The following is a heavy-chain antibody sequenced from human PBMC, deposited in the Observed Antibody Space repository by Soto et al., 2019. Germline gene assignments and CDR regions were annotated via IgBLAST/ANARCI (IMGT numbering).Heavy chain of an antibody. Sequence: QVQLVQSGAEVKKPGASVKVSCKASGYTFTSYGISWVRQAPGQGLEWMGWISAYNGNTNYAQKLQGRVTMTIDTSTSTDYMELRSLRSDDTAVYYCARDRRSVAARPRVTDYWGQGTLVTVSS. CDR1: GYTFTSYG. CDR2: ISAYNGNT. V-gene: IGHV1-18*01. J-gene: IGHJ4*02. D-gene: IGHD6-6*01. CDR3: ARDRRSVAARPRVTDY.